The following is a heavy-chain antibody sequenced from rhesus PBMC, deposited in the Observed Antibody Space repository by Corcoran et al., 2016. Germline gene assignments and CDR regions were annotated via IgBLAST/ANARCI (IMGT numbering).Heavy chain of an antibody. Sequence: QVKLQQWGEGLVKPSETLSLICAVHGCSIRGYSHWSWIRQPPGKVLEWIGNIDGSSASTNYNPSLKNRVTISKDTSKNQFSLKLSSVTAADTAVYYCARGNWNHELDVWGRGVLVTVSS. D-gene: IGHD1-1*01. CDR1: GCSIRGYSH. J-gene: IGHJ5-2*02. CDR3: ARGNWNHELDV. V-gene: IGHV4-73*01. CDR2: IDGSSAST.